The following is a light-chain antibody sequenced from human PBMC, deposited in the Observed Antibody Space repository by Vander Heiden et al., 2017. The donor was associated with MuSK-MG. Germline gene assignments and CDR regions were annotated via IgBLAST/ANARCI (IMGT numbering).Light chain of an antibody. CDR1: SSNIGNTY. J-gene: IGLJ1*01. V-gene: IGLV1-51*02. CDR2: ENN. Sequence: SVFIPPHTVSAAPGQKVTISCSGSSSNIGNTYVSWYQQLPGTAPKLLIYENNKRPSGIPDRFSGSKSGTSATLGITGLQTGDEADYYCGTWDSSLSAEVFGTGTKVTVL. CDR3: GTWDSSLSAEV.